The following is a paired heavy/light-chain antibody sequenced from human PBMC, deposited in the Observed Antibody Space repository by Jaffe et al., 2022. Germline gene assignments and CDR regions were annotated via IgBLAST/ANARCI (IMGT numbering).Light chain of an antibody. Sequence: QSVLTQPPSASGTPGQRVTISCSGSSSNIGSNTVNWYQQLPGTAPKLLIYSNNQRPSGVPDRFSGSKSGTSASLAISGLQSEDEADYYCAAWDDSLKGVVFGGGTKLTVL. CDR2: SNN. J-gene: IGLJ2*01. CDR1: SSNIGSNT. V-gene: IGLV1-44*01. CDR3: AAWDDSLKGVV.
Heavy chain of an antibody. J-gene: IGHJ6*03. Sequence: QVQLQESGPGLVKPSGTLSLTCAVSGGSISSSNWWSWIRQPPGKGLEWIGEIYHSGSTNYNPSLKSRVTISVDKSKNQFSLKLSSVTAADTAVYYCARTSLLLWFGERAGPVYYYYMDVWGKGTTVTVSS. CDR1: GGSISSSNW. D-gene: IGHD3-10*01. V-gene: IGHV4-4*02. CDR3: ARTSLLLWFGERAGPVYYYYMDV. CDR2: IYHSGST.